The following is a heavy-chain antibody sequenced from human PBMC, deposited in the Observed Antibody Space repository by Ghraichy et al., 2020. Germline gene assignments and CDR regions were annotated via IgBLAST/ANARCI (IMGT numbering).Heavy chain of an antibody. J-gene: IGHJ6*02. D-gene: IGHD3-10*01. CDR2: INHSGST. Sequence: SETLSLTCAVYGGSFSGYYWSWIRQPPGKGLEWIGEINHSGSTNYNPSLKSRVTISVDTSKNQFSLKLSSVTAADTAVYYCARLGGSGSYFHYYYGMDVWGQGTTVTVSS. CDR3: ARLGGSGSYFHYYYGMDV. V-gene: IGHV4-34*01. CDR1: GGSFSGYY.